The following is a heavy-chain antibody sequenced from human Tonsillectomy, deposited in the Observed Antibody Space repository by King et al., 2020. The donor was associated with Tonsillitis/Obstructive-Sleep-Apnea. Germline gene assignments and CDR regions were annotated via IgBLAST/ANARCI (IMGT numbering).Heavy chain of an antibody. CDR3: ARDRVFGVVISGNHNYMDV. D-gene: IGHD3-3*01. CDR1: GFSFSGYS. J-gene: IGHJ6*03. Sequence: VQLVESGGGLVQPGGSLRLSCVASGFSFSGYSMSWVRQAPGKGLEWVSYISGGSSTVYYADSVKGRFTVSRDNAKDSLYLQMNSLTDEDTAVYYCARDRVFGVVISGNHNYMDVWGKGTTVTVSS. CDR2: ISGGSSTV. V-gene: IGHV3-48*02.